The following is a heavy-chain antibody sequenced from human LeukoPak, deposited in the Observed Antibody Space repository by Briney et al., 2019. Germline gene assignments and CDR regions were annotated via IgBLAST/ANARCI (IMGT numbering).Heavy chain of an antibody. CDR3: VRARSGSYEF. D-gene: IGHD1-26*01. Sequence: SQTLSLTCAISGDSVSSNLVTWTWIRQSPSGGLERLGRTYYRSKWSTDYAVSVRSRITINPDTAKNQVSLQLNSVTPEDTAVYYCVRARSGSYEFWGQGTLVTVSS. CDR2: TYYRSKWST. J-gene: IGHJ4*02. CDR1: GDSVSSNLVT. V-gene: IGHV6-1*01.